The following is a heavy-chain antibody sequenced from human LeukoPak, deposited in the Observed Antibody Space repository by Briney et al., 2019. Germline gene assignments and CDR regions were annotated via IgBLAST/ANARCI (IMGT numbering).Heavy chain of an antibody. CDR2: IYSGGST. CDR3: AREDIVVVPAAIRYYYYGMDV. V-gene: IGHV3-53*01. CDR1: GFTVSSNY. Sequence: GGSLRLSCAASGFTVSSNYMSWVRQAPGKGLEWVSVIYSGGSTYYADSVKGRFTISRDNAKNSLYLQMNSLRAEDTAVYYCAREDIVVVPAAIRYYYYGMDVWGQGTTVTVSS. D-gene: IGHD2-2*02. J-gene: IGHJ6*02.